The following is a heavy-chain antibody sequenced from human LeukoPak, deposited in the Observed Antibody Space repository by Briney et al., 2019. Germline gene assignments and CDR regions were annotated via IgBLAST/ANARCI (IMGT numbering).Heavy chain of an antibody. CDR1: GLTLSSYW. CDR3: TRVVVAGSRAFDI. J-gene: IGHJ3*02. Sequence: GGSLRLSCAASGLTLSSYWMHWVRQAPGKGLVWVSRINNDGSGTNYADSVKGRFTISRDNAKNTLYLQMNGLGAEDTAVYYCTRVVVAGSRAFDIWGRGTMVTVSS. V-gene: IGHV3-74*01. CDR2: INNDGSGT. D-gene: IGHD6-19*01.